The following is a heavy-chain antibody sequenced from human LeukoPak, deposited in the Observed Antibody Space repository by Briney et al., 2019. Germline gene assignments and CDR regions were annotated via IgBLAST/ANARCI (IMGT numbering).Heavy chain of an antibody. CDR3: ARAPKYYYDSSGYYTPGAFDI. CDR2: ISGSNGNT. Sequence: ASVKVSCKASGYTFTSYGISWVRQAPGQGLEWMGWISGSNGNTNYAQKLQGRVTMTTDTSTSTAYMELRSLRSDDTAVYYCARAPKYYYDSSGYYTPGAFDIWGQGTMVTVSS. CDR1: GYTFTSYG. V-gene: IGHV1-18*01. J-gene: IGHJ3*02. D-gene: IGHD3-22*01.